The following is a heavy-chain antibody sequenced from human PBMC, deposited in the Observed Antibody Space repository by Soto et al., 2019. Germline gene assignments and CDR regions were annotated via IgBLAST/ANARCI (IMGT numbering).Heavy chain of an antibody. V-gene: IGHV4-31*03. CDR1: GGSLSSGGYY. D-gene: IGHD3-22*01. CDR3: ALGIYYDSSGYYYGVFDY. Sequence: QVQLQESGPGLVKPSQTLSLTCTVSGGSLSSGGYYWSCIRPHPGKGLEWIGYIYYSGSTYYNPSRKSRVTISVDTSKNQLSLTLSSLTAADTAVYYCALGIYYDSSGYYYGVFDYCGQGTLVTVAS. CDR2: IYYSGST. J-gene: IGHJ4*02.